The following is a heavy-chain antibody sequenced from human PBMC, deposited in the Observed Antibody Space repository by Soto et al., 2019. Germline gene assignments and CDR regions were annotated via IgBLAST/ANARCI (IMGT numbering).Heavy chain of an antibody. D-gene: IGHD6-13*01. CDR2: TYYRSKWYN. CDR1: GDSVSSNSAG. J-gene: IGHJ5*01. CDR3: EKETAGESRGWFDS. Sequence: SQTLSLTCAISGDSVSSNSAGWNWIRQSPSRGLEWLGRTYYRSKWYNDYALSLRGRITINPDTSRNQFSLQLCYVSPDDAAVYYCEKETAGESRGWFDSWGQGTLVTVSS. V-gene: IGHV6-1*01.